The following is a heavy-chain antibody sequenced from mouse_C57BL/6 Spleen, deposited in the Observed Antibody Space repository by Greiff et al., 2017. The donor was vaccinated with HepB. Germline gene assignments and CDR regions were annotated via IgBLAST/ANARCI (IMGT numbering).Heavy chain of an antibody. Sequence: VQLQQSVAELVRPGASVKLSCTASGFNIKNTYMHWVKQRPEQGLEWIGRIDPANGNTKYAPKFQGKATITADTSSNTAYLQLSSLTSEDTAIYYCSRGYYGNYGGYAMDYWGQGTSVTVSS. CDR3: SRGYYGNYGGYAMDY. J-gene: IGHJ4*01. V-gene: IGHV14-3*01. D-gene: IGHD2-1*01. CDR1: GFNIKNTY. CDR2: IDPANGNT.